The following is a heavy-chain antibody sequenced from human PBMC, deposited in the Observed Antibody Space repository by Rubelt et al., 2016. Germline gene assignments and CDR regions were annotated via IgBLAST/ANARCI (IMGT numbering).Heavy chain of an antibody. D-gene: IGHD3-9*01. CDR3: ARDPLTGYYPFDY. V-gene: IGHV3-48*04. CDR1: GFTFSSYS. J-gene: IGHJ4*02. Sequence: QLGMRGGGLVQPGGSLRLSCAASGFTFSSYSMNWVRQAPGKGLEWISYISSGSSTIYYADSVKGRFTISRDNAKNSLYLQMNSLRAEDTAVYFCARDPLTGYYPFDYWGQGTLVTVSS. CDR2: ISSGSSTI.